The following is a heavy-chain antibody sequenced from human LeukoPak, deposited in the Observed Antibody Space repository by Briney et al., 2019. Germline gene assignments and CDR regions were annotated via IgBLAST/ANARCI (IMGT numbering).Heavy chain of an antibody. CDR2: MYYSGST. Sequence: SETLSLTCTVSGGSISTSTYYWGWIRQPPGRGLEWVGSMYYSGSTYYNPSLKSRVTISMDTSKNQFSLKLSSVTAADTAVYYCARVFWFGVLYYFDSWGQGTPVTVSS. D-gene: IGHD3-10*01. CDR1: GGSISTSTYY. J-gene: IGHJ4*02. CDR3: ARVFWFGVLYYFDS. V-gene: IGHV4-39*07.